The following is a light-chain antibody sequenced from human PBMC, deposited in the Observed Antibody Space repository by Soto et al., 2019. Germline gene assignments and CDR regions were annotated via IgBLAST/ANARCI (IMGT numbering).Light chain of an antibody. CDR3: QQYNTYSWT. J-gene: IGKJ1*01. V-gene: IGKV1-5*01. CDR2: DAS. CDR1: QSISTW. Sequence: DIQMTQSPSTLSASVGDRVTITCRASQSISTWLVWYQQKPGKAPKVLIYDASTLESGVPSRFSGSGSGTEFTLSISSLQPDDFATYYCQQYNTYSWTFGQGTKVEVK.